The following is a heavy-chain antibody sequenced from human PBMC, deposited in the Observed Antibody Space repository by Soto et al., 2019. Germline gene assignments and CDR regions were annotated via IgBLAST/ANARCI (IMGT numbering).Heavy chain of an antibody. CDR3: VRTDRDFYGLDG. CDR1: GFTFRNYD. CDR2: ISAAGEP. V-gene: IGHV3-13*05. J-gene: IGHJ6*02. Sequence: EVQLVESGGGLVQPGGSLSLSCEASGFTFRNYDMHWVSQGTGKGLEWVSGISAAGEPDYAESVEGRFTISRENAQNSFFLQMHSLRVGDPAVYYCVRTDRDFYGLDGWGQGPTVIVSS.